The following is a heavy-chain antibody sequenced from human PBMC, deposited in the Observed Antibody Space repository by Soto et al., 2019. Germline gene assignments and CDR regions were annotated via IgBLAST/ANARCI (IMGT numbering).Heavy chain of an antibody. J-gene: IGHJ3*02. D-gene: IGHD3-3*01. V-gene: IGHV5-51*01. CDR3: ARGVLRFLEPSDAFDI. CDR2: IYPGDSDT. Sequence: PGESLKISCKGSGYSFTSYWIGWVRQMPGKGLEWMGIIYPGDSDTRYSPSFQGQVTISADKSISTAYLQWSSLKASDTAMFYCARGVLRFLEPSDAFDIWGQGTMVTVSS. CDR1: GYSFTSYW.